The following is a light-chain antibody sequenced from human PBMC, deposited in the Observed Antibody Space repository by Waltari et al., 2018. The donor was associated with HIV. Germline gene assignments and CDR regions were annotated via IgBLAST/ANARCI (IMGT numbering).Light chain of an antibody. V-gene: IGLV1-44*01. CDR1: SYSVASRP. Sequence: QSVLTQPPSASGTPGQTVTISCSGSSYSVASRPINWYQQLPGTAPKLVIYNNDQWPSGVPNRFSGSRSGTSASLAISGLQSEDEADYYCAARDDSLNGLMFGGGTRLIVL. CDR2: NND. J-gene: IGLJ3*02. CDR3: AARDDSLNGLM.